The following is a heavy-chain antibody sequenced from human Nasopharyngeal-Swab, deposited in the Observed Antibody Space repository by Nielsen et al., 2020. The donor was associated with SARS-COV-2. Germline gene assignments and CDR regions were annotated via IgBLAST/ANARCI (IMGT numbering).Heavy chain of an antibody. D-gene: IGHD6-19*01. V-gene: IGHV3-43*02. CDR1: GFTFDDYA. CDR2: ISGDGGST. J-gene: IGHJ4*02. CDR3: AREYSSGWYIFDY. Sequence: GASLKISCEASGFTFDDYAMHWVRQAPGKGLEWVSLISGDGGSTYYADSVKGRFTISRDNSKNTLYLQMNSLRAEDTAVYYCAREYSSGWYIFDYWGQGTLVTVSS.